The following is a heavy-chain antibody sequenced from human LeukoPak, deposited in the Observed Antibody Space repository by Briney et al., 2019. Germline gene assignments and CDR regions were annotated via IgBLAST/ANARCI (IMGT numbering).Heavy chain of an antibody. D-gene: IGHD2/OR15-2a*01. CDR3: GTSEESRGLFFLDH. Sequence: GGSLRLSCAASGFTFSSYAMSWVRQAPGKGLEWVSAISGSGGSTYYADSAKGRFTISRDNSKNTLYLQMNSLRAEDTAVYYCGTSEESRGLFFLDHWGPGTLVPV. CDR1: GFTFSSYA. J-gene: IGHJ4*01. CDR2: ISGSGGST. V-gene: IGHV3-23*01.